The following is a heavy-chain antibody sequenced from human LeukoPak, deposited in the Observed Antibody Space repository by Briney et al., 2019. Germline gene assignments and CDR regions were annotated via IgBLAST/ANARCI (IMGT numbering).Heavy chain of an antibody. CDR2: IIPVLNIT. CDR1: GGTFSSSA. V-gene: IGHV1-69*04. Sequence: GASVKVSCKTSGGTFSSSAITWVRQAPGQGLEWMGRIIPVLNITTYAQKFLGRVTITADTSSSTVYMELSSLRSEETAVYYCAKDQGLTAPPPYGLDVWGQGTTVIVSS. CDR3: AKDQGLTAPPPYGLDV. J-gene: IGHJ6*02. D-gene: IGHD5-18*01.